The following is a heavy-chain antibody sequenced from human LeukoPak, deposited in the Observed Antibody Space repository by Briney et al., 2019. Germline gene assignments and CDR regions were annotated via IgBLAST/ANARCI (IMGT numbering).Heavy chain of an antibody. J-gene: IGHJ4*02. CDR3: ASSGWYLSSFN. Sequence: SETLSLTCTVSGGSISSSSYYWGWIRQPPGKGLEWIGSIYYSGSTYYNPSLKSRVTISVDTSKNQFSLKLSSVTAADTAVYYCASSGWYLSSFNWGQGTLVTVSS. D-gene: IGHD6-19*01. CDR2: IYYSGST. CDR1: GGSISSSSYY. V-gene: IGHV4-39*01.